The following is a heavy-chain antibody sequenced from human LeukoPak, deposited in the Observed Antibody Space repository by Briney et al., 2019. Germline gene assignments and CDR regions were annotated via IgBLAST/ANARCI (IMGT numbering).Heavy chain of an antibody. CDR1: GYSFTSYW. CDR2: IYPGDSDT. D-gene: IGHD2-15*01. Sequence: GESLKISCKGSGYSFTSYWIGWVRQMPGKGLEWMGIIYPGDSDTRYSPSFQGQVTISADKSISTAYLQWSSLKASDTAMYYCARHPYCSGGSCNYYGMDVWGQRTTVAVSS. J-gene: IGHJ6*02. V-gene: IGHV5-51*01. CDR3: ARHPYCSGGSCNYYGMDV.